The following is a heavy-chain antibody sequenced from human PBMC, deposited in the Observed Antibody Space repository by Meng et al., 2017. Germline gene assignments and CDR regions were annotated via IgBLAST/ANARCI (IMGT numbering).Heavy chain of an antibody. J-gene: IGHJ4*02. CDR2: INTKTGKP. V-gene: IGHV7-4-1*02. D-gene: IGHD6-19*01. CDR1: GYTFSTNV. Sequence: QVQLVQSGSELKEPGATGKVSCKASGYTFSTNVMNWVRQAPGQGLEWMGWINTKTGKPTYAQGFTGRLAFSLDTSASTAFLQINSLKAEDTAVYYCARAHSSGWYSFFDYWGQGTLVTVSS. CDR3: ARAHSSGWYSFFDY.